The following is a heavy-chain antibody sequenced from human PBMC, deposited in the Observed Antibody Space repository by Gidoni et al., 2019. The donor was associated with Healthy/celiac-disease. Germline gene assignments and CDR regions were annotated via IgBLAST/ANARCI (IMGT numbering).Heavy chain of an antibody. CDR3: ARFVGATTTPNWFDP. V-gene: IGHV4-39*01. D-gene: IGHD4-17*01. J-gene: IGHJ5*02. Sequence: QLQLQESGPGLVKPSETLSLTCTVSGGSISSSSYYWGWIRQPPGKGLEWIGSIYYSGSTYYNPSLKSRVTISVDTSKNQFSLKLSSVTAADTAVYYCARFVGATTTPNWFDPWGQGTLVTVSS. CDR2: IYYSGST. CDR1: GGSISSSSYY.